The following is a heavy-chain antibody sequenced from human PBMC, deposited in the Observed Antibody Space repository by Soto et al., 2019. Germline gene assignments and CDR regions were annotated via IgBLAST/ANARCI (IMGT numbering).Heavy chain of an antibody. J-gene: IGHJ4*02. CDR3: AKDRNTAMVTGDFDY. CDR2: VSWTNISF. CDR1: GFTFGDYA. Sequence: SVRLSCAASGFTFGDYAMHWVRQVPGRGLEWVSGVSWTNISFGYADSVKGRFTISRDNARNSLYLQMNSLRREDTAFYYCAKDRNTAMVTGDFDYWGQGILVTVSS. V-gene: IGHV3-9*01. D-gene: IGHD5-18*01.